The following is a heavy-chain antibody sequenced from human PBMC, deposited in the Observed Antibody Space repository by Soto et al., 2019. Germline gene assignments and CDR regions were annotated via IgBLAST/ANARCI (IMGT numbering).Heavy chain of an antibody. Sequence: QITLKESGPTLVKPTQTLTLTCTFSGFSLTETGMGVGWIRQPPGKALEWLALIYWDDDKRYSPSLKRGLTIRKDPSKNQVVLTKTNVDAVETATFSCAHRRSGHFDSGGQGPLVTVSS. V-gene: IGHV2-5*02. CDR3: AHRRSGHFDS. CDR2: IYWDDDK. J-gene: IGHJ4*02. CDR1: GFSLTETGMG.